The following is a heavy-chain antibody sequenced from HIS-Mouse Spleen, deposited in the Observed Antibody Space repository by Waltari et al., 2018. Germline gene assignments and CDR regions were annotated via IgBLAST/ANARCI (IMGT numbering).Heavy chain of an antibody. D-gene: IGHD6-13*01. CDR2: IYYSGGT. CDR1: GGSISSSSYY. CDR3: AREIPYSSSWYDWYFDL. J-gene: IGHJ2*01. Sequence: QLQLQESGPGLVKPSETLSLTCTVSGGSISSSSYYWGWIRQPPGKGLEWIGSIYYSGGTHYNPSRKVRVNIAVDTSKNQFSLKLSSVTAADTAVYYCAREIPYSSSWYDWYFDLWGRGTLVTVSS. V-gene: IGHV4-39*07.